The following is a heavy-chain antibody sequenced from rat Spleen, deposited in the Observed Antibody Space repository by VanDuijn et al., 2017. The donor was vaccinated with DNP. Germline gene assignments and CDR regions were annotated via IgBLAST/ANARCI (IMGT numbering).Heavy chain of an antibody. CDR3: ARWTRYFDY. CDR2: ISYSGST. J-gene: IGHJ2*01. Sequence: EVQLQESGFGLVKPSQSLSLTCSVTGYSITSNYWGWIRKFPGNKMEYVGHISYSGSTNYNPSLKSRISITRDTSKNLFFLHLNSVTTEDTATYYCARWTRYFDYWGQGVMVTVSS. CDR1: GYSITSNY. D-gene: IGHD1-7*01. V-gene: IGHV3-1*01.